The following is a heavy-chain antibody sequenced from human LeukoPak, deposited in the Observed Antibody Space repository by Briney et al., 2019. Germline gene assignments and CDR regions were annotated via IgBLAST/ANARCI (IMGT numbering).Heavy chain of an antibody. CDR1: GYSFTNYW. V-gene: IGHV5-51*01. CDR2: IYPGDSDT. D-gene: IGHD2-21*01. J-gene: IGHJ4*02. CDR3: ARHACGGDCYSDY. Sequence: GESLKISCKGSGYSFTNYWIGWLRQMPGKGLEWMGIIYPGDSDTRYSLSFQGQVAISADKSISTAYLQWSSLKASDTAMYYCARHACGGDCYSDYWGQGTLVTVSS.